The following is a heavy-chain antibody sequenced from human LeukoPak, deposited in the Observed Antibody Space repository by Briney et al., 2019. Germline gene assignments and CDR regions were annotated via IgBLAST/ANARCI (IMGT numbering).Heavy chain of an antibody. D-gene: IGHD4-17*01. CDR2: IYYSGST. V-gene: IGHV4-30-4*01. CDR1: GGSISSGDYY. Sequence: SQTLSLTCTVSGGSISSGDYYWGWIRQPPGKGLEWIGYIYYSGSTYYNPSLKSRVTISVDTSKNQFSLKLSSVTAADTAVYYCARVGRGGFYGDYGMDVWGQGTTVTVSS. CDR3: ARVGRGGFYGDYGMDV. J-gene: IGHJ6*02.